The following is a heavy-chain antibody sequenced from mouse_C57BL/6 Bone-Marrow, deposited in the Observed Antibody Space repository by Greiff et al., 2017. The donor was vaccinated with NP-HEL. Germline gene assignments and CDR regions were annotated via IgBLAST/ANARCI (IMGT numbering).Heavy chain of an antibody. Sequence: QVQLKQSGAELARPGASVKLSCKASGYTFTSYGISWVKQRTGQGLEWIGEIYPRSGNTYYNEKFKGKATLTADKSSSTAYMELRSLTSEDSAVYFCARSLYYYGSSSHWYFEVWGTGTTVTVSS. J-gene: IGHJ1*03. D-gene: IGHD1-1*01. CDR1: GYTFTSYG. CDR3: ARSLYYYGSSSHWYFEV. V-gene: IGHV1-81*01. CDR2: IYPRSGNT.